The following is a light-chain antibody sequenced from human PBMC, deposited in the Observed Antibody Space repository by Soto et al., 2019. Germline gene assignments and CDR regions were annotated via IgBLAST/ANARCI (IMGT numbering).Light chain of an antibody. Sequence: EIVMTQSPATLSVSPGETATLSCRASQSVNLNLAWYQQKPGQAPRLLIYGASIRATGIPARFSGSAAGTEFTLTINRLQSEDSAVYYCQQCVSWPPLTFGGGTTVEIK. J-gene: IGKJ4*01. CDR1: QSVNLN. CDR2: GAS. V-gene: IGKV3-15*01. CDR3: QQCVSWPPLT.